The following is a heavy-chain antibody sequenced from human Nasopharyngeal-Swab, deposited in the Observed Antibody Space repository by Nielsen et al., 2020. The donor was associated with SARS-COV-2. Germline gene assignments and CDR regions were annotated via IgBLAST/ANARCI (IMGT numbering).Heavy chain of an antibody. CDR3: ARPLAAASDYFDY. CDR2: IYPGDSDT. CDR1: GYSFIDYW. D-gene: IGHD6-25*01. Sequence: GGSLRLSCKVSGYSFIDYWIGWVRQMPGRGLEWMGIIYPGDSDTRYNPSFQGQVTISADNSISTAYLQWGSLKASDRAMYYCARPLAAASDYFDYWGQGTLVTVS. V-gene: IGHV5-51*01. J-gene: IGHJ4*02.